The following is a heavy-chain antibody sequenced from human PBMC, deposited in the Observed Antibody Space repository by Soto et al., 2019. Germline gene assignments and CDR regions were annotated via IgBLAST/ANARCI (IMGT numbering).Heavy chain of an antibody. CDR2: IIPIFGTA. J-gene: IGHJ6*02. D-gene: IGHD6-13*01. V-gene: IGHV1-69*13. CDR3: ARKEAAAVPRYYYGMDV. Sequence: SVKVSCKASGGTFSSYAISWVRQAPGQGLEWMGGIIPIFGTANYAQKFQGRVTITADESTSTAYMELSSLRSEDTAVYYCARKEAAAVPRYYYGMDVWGQGTTVTVSS. CDR1: GGTFSSYA.